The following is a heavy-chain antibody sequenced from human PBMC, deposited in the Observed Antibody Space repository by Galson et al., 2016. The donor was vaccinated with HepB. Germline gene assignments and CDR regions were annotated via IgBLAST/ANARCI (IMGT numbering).Heavy chain of an antibody. CDR3: ARHAGAIVVAAAVLGNDY. CDR1: GYSFTNYW. J-gene: IGHJ4*02. CDR2: IDPSDSYT. Sequence: QSGAEVKKPGESLRISCKGSGYSFTNYWISWVRQTPGKGLEWMGKIDPSDSYTNYSPSFQGHVTISADKSISTAYLQWSSLKASDTAIYYCARHAGAIVVAAAVLGNDYWGQGTLVTVSP. D-gene: IGHD6-13*01. V-gene: IGHV5-10-1*01.